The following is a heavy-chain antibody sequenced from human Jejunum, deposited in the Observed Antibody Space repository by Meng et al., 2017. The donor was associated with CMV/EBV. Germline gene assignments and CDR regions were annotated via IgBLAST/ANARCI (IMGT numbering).Heavy chain of an antibody. Sequence: CAATGLRVWRKYMRWVRQATGKGLEWVKVMSDGGSEKKEDYEKERFTITRDNPENTVYLQMNSLRGEDTAVYYCARGLTGRYPFDYWGPGTLVTVSS. J-gene: IGHJ4*02. CDR1: GLRVWRKY. D-gene: IGHD1-14*01. V-gene: IGHV3-53*01. CDR3: ARGLTGRYPFDY. CDR2: MSDGGSE.